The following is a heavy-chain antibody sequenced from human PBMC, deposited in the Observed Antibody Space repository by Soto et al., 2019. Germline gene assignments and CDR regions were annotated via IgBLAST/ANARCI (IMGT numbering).Heavy chain of an antibody. CDR1: GFTFSSNA. CDR3: AKDGTSISVGDFDH. D-gene: IGHD3-16*01. J-gene: IGHJ4*02. Sequence: PGGSLRLSCAASGFTFSSNAMTWVRQAPGKGLEWVSIISGGGSTYYADSVKGRFTISRDTSKNTLYLQMNALRAEDTAVYYCAKDGTSISVGDFDHWGQGT. CDR2: ISGGGST. V-gene: IGHV3-23*01.